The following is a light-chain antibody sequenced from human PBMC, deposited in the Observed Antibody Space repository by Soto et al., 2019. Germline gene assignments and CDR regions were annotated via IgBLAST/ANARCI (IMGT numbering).Light chain of an antibody. CDR1: KLGDKY. CDR2: QDS. Sequence: SYELTQPPSVSVSPGQTASITCSGDKLGDKYACWYQQKQGQSPVLVIYQDSKRPSGIPERFSGSNSANTTTLTISGTQAMDEADYYCQAWDTSTVVFGGGTKLTVL. V-gene: IGLV3-1*01. CDR3: QAWDTSTVV. J-gene: IGLJ2*01.